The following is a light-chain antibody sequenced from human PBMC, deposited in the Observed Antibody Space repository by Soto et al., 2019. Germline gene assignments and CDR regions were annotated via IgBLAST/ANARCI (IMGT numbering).Light chain of an antibody. Sequence: EIVLTQSPGTLSLSPGERATLSCRASHSVSSSYLAWYQQKPGQAPRLLIYGASSRATGIPDRFSGSGSGIDFPLTISRLEPEDFAVYYCQQYGSSPPYTFGQGTKLEIK. V-gene: IGKV3-20*01. CDR3: QQYGSSPPYT. CDR1: HSVSSSY. J-gene: IGKJ2*01. CDR2: GAS.